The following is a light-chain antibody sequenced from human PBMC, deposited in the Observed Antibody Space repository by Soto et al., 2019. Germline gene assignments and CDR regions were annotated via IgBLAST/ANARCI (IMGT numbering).Light chain of an antibody. J-gene: IGKJ1*01. CDR1: QSVSSD. Sequence: VMTHSAATVSVSPGESATLSCRASQSVSSDLAWYQQKPGQAPRLLIYYTSTRATGFPARFSGGGSGTEFTLTISSLQSEDFAVYYCQQYTNWPPVTFGQGTMVDIK. CDR3: QQYTNWPPVT. V-gene: IGKV3-15*01. CDR2: YTS.